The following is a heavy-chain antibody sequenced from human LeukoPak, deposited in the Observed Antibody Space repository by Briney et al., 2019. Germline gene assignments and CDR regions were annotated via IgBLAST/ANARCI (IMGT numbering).Heavy chain of an antibody. CDR3: ARMRSAAAAFDY. Sequence: PSQTLSLTCTVSGGSISSGGYYWSWIRQPPGKGLEWIGYIYYSGSTNYNPSLKSRVTISVDTSKNQFSLKLSSVTAADTAVYYCARMRSAAAAFDYWGQGTLVTVSS. CDR2: IYYSGST. J-gene: IGHJ4*02. D-gene: IGHD2-2*01. V-gene: IGHV4-61*08. CDR1: GGSISSGGYY.